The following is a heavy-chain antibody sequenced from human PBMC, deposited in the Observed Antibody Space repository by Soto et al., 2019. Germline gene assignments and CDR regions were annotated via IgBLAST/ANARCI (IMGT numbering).Heavy chain of an antibody. J-gene: IGHJ3*02. CDR3: ARRAGVVVPAALPFDAFDI. D-gene: IGHD2-2*01. CDR2: IYPGDSDT. CDR1: GYSFTSYW. V-gene: IGHV5-51*03. Sequence: EVQLVQSGAEVKKPGESLKISCKGSGYSFTSYWIGWVRQMPGKGLEWMGIIYPGDSDTRYSPSFQGQVTISADKSISTAYLQWSSLKASDTAMYYCARRAGVVVPAALPFDAFDIWGQGTMVTVSS.